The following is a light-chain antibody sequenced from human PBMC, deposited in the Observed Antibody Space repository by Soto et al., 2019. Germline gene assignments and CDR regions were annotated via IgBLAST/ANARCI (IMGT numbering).Light chain of an antibody. CDR2: EVT. CDR3: SSHAGINNVV. J-gene: IGLJ3*02. V-gene: IGLV2-8*01. CDR1: SSDVGGYNY. Sequence: QSVLTQPRSVSGSPGQSVAISCTGTSSDVGGYNYVSWYQQHPGKAPKLMIYEVTKRPSGVPDRFSGSKSGNTASLTVSGLQAEDEADYYCSSHAGINNVVFGGGTKLTVL.